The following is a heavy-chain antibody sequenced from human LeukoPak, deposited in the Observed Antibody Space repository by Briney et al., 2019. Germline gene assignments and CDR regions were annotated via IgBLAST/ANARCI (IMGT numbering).Heavy chain of an antibody. J-gene: IGHJ4*01. CDR1: GFTFTSFA. CDR3: AKDGPRINYDERGYQGFSDY. Sequence: PGGSLRLSCAAAGFTFTSFAISWVRQAPGKGLEWVSTISGNGVGTNYADSVRGRFTISRDTSKSTLYLQMNSLRAEDTALYYCAKDGPRINYDERGYQGFSDYWGHGTLVTVST. D-gene: IGHD3-16*01. V-gene: IGHV3-23*01. CDR2: ISGNGVGT.